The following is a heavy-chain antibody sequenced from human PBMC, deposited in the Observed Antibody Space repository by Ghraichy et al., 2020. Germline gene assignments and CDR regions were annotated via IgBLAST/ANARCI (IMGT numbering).Heavy chain of an antibody. CDR1: GGSFSGYY. Sequence: SQTLSLTCAVYGGSFSGYYWSWIRQPPGKGLEWIGEINHSGSTNYNPSLKSRVTISVDTSKNQFSLKLSSVTAADTAVYYCARKVRVVVRGVTVRYFDLWGRGTLVTVSS. V-gene: IGHV4-34*01. D-gene: IGHD3-10*01. CDR3: ARKVRVVVRGVTVRYFDL. J-gene: IGHJ2*01. CDR2: INHSGST.